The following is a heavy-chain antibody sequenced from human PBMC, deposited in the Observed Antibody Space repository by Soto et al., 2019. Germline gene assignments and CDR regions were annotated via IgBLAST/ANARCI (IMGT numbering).Heavy chain of an antibody. J-gene: IGHJ6*03. CDR3: TTVSKLVLSYYYYMDV. V-gene: IGHV3-15*01. D-gene: IGHD6-13*01. CDR2: IKSKTDGGTT. CDR1: GFTFSNAW. Sequence: GGSLRLSCAASGFTFSNAWMSWVRQAPGKGLEWVGRIKSKTDGGTTDYAAPVKGRFTISRDDSKNTLYLQMNSLKTEDTAVYYCTTVSKLVLSYYYYMDVWGKGTTVTVSS.